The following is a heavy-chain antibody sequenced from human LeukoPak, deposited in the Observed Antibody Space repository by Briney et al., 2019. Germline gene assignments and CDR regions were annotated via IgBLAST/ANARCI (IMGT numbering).Heavy chain of an antibody. J-gene: IGHJ4*02. CDR1: GGSISSYY. CDR3: ARHEGYSNSWYMDY. Sequence: SETLSLTCTVSGGSISSYYWSWIRQPPGKGLEWIGYIHTSGSTNYNPSLKSRVTISVDTSKNQFSLKLSSVTAADTAVYCCARHEGYSNSWYMDYWGQGTLVTVSS. V-gene: IGHV4-4*09. CDR2: IHTSGST. D-gene: IGHD6-13*01.